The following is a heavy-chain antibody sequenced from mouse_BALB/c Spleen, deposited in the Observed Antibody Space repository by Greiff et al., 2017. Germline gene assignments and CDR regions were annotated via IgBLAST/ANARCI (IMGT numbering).Heavy chain of an antibody. Sequence: EVKLQESGPGLVKPSQSLSLTCTVTGYSITSDYAWNWIRQFPGNKLEWMGYISYSGSTSYNPSLKSRISITRDTSKNQFFLQLNSVTTEDTATYYCARRGNYGSSFLPSWFAYWGQGTLVTVSA. D-gene: IGHD1-1*01. V-gene: IGHV3-2*02. J-gene: IGHJ3*01. CDR2: ISYSGST. CDR1: GYSITSDYA. CDR3: ARRGNYGSSFLPSWFAY.